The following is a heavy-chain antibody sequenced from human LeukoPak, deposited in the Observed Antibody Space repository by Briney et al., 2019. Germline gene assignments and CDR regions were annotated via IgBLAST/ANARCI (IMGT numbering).Heavy chain of an antibody. V-gene: IGHV1-69*13. D-gene: IGHD6-13*01. Sequence: ASVKVSCKASGGTFSSYAISWVRQAPGQGLEWMGGIIPIFGTANYAQKFQGRVTITADESTSTAYMELSSLRSEDMAVYYCASYSSSWHFDYWGQGTLVTVSS. CDR1: GGTFSSYA. CDR2: IIPIFGTA. J-gene: IGHJ4*02. CDR3: ASYSSSWHFDY.